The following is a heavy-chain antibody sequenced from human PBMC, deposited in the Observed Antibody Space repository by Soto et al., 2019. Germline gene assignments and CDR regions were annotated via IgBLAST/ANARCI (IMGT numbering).Heavy chain of an antibody. CDR3: ATEYYYDSSGYYYVGAFEI. CDR1: GFTFSSYG. D-gene: IGHD3-22*01. V-gene: IGHV3-30*03. CDR2: ISYDGSNK. J-gene: IGHJ3*02. Sequence: QVQLVESGGGVVQPGRSLRLSCAASGFTFSSYGMHWVRQAPGKGLEWVAVISYDGSNKYYADSVKGRFTISRDNSKNTLYLQMNRLRAEDTAVYYCATEYYYDSSGYYYVGAFEIWGKGTMVTVSS.